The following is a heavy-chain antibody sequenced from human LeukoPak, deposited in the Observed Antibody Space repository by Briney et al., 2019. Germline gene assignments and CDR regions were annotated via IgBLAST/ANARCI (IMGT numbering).Heavy chain of an antibody. CDR3: ARARTGYCSSTSCYGFDY. J-gene: IGHJ4*02. V-gene: IGHV1-69*05. CDR1: GGTFISYA. CDR2: IIPIFGTA. Sequence: ASVKVSCKASGGTFISYAISWVRQAPGQGLEWMGGIIPIFGTANYAQKFQGRVTMTRNTSISTAYMELSSLRSEDTAVYYCARARTGYCSSTSCYGFDYWGQGTLVTVSS. D-gene: IGHD2-2*01.